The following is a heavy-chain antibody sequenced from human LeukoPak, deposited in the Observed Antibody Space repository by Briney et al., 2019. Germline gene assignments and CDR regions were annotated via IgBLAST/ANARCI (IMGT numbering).Heavy chain of an antibody. CDR3: AKVPTYDSSGYYYVLDAFDI. Sequence: GGSLRLSCAASGFTFSSYAMSWVRQTPGKGLERVSAISGSGGSTYYADSVKGRFTISRDNSKNTLYLQMNSLRAEDTAVYYCAKVPTYDSSGYYYVLDAFDIWGQGTMVTVSS. CDR1: GFTFSSYA. J-gene: IGHJ3*02. V-gene: IGHV3-23*01. CDR2: ISGSGGST. D-gene: IGHD3-22*01.